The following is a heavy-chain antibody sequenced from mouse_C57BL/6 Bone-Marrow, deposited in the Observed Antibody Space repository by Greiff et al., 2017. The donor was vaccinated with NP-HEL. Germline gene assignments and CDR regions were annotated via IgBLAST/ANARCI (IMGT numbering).Heavy chain of an antibody. CDR3: ARRAVVARFDY. CDR1: GYTFTSYG. D-gene: IGHD1-1*01. V-gene: IGHV1-81*01. Sequence: VQLKESGAELARPGASVKLSCKASGYTFTSYGISWVKQRTGQGLEWIGEIYPRSGNTYYNEKFKGKATLTADKSSSTAYMELRSLTSEDSAVYFCARRAVVARFDYWGQGTTLTVSS. CDR2: IYPRSGNT. J-gene: IGHJ2*01.